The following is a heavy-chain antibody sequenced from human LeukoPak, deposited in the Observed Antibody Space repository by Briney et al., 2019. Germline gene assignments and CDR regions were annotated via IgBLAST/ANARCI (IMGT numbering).Heavy chain of an antibody. V-gene: IGHV4-59*01. CDR2: IYDSGST. Sequence: SETLSLTCTVSGGSISNYYWSWIRQPPGKGLERIGYIYDSGSTNYNPSLRSRVTTSVDTSKNQFSLKMDSVTAADTAVYYCARRFDYWGQGTLVTVSS. CDR3: ARRFDY. CDR1: GGSISNYY. J-gene: IGHJ4*02.